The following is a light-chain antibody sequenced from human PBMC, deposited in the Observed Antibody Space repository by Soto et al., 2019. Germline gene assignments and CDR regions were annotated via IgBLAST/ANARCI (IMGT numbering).Light chain of an antibody. V-gene: IGKV3-15*01. J-gene: IGKJ4*01. CDR2: GAS. CDR3: QQYNKWPPLT. CDR1: QSVSSN. Sequence: IVMTQSPATLSVSPGERATLSCRASQSVSSNLAWYQQKPGQAPRLLIYGASTRATGIPARFSGSGSGTEFTLTISSLQSEDFAVYYCQQYNKWPPLTFGGGTKVEIK.